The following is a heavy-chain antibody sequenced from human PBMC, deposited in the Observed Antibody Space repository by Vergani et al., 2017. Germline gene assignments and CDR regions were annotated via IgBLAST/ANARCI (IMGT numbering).Heavy chain of an antibody. Sequence: QVQLQESGPGLVKPSQTLSLTCTVSGGSISSGSYYWSWIRQPAGKGLEWIGRIYTSGSTNYNPSLKSRVTISVDTSKNQFSLKLSSVTAADTAVYYCAGGGSDYGSGSYSDYWGQGTLVTVSS. J-gene: IGHJ4*02. CDR2: IYTSGST. V-gene: IGHV4-61*02. D-gene: IGHD3-10*01. CDR1: GGSISSGSYY. CDR3: AGGGSDYGSGSYSDY.